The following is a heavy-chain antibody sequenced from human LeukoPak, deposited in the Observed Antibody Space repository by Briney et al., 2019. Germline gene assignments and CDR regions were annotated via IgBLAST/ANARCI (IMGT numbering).Heavy chain of an antibody. D-gene: IGHD1-1*01. CDR3: ARDRGTWNDDGFDY. CDR1: GGSISSSNYF. CDR2: IYYSGST. V-gene: IGHV4-39*07. Sequence: SETLSLNCTVSGGSISSSNYFWGWIRQPPGKGLEWIGSIYYSGSTNYNPSLKSRVTMSVDTSKNQFSLKLSSVTAADTAVYYCARDRGTWNDDGFDYWGQGTLVTVSS. J-gene: IGHJ4*02.